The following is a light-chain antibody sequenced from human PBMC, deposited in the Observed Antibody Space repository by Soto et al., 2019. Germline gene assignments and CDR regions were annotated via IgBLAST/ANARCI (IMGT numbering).Light chain of an antibody. J-gene: IGKJ5*01. V-gene: IGKV1-5*03. CDR3: QQYHTSSIT. Sequence: DIQMTQSPSTLSGSVGDRVTITCRASQTISSWLAWYQQKPGKAPKLLIYKASTLKSGFPSRFSGSGSGTEFTLSIDSLQPDDFATYYCQQYHTSSITFGQGTRLEIK. CDR2: KAS. CDR1: QTISSW.